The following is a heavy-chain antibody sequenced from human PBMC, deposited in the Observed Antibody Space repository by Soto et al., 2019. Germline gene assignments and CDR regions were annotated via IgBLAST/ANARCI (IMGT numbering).Heavy chain of an antibody. CDR2: IWYDGSNK. V-gene: IGHV3-33*01. Sequence: GGSLRLSCAASGFTFSSYGMHWVRQAPGKGLEWVAVIWYDGSNKYYADSVKGRFTISRDNSKNTLYLQMNSLRAEDTAVYYCARDLFYGSYYYYGMDVWGQGTTVTVSS. D-gene: IGHD3-10*01. CDR3: ARDLFYGSYYYYGMDV. CDR1: GFTFSSYG. J-gene: IGHJ6*02.